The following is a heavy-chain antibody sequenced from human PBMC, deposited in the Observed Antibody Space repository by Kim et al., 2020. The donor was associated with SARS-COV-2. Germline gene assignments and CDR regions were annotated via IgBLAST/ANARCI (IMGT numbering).Heavy chain of an antibody. V-gene: IGHV1-24*01. CDR3: ATVDTMVRGALPASYYFDY. D-gene: IGHD3-10*01. CDR2: FDPIDGET. CDR1: GYTLTGLS. J-gene: IGHJ4*02. Sequence: ASVKVSCKVSGYTLTGLSMHWVRQAPGKGLEWMGGFDPIDGETIYAQKFQGRVTMTEDKSTDTAYMELSSLRSEDTAVYYCATVDTMVRGALPASYYFDYWGQGTLVTVSS.